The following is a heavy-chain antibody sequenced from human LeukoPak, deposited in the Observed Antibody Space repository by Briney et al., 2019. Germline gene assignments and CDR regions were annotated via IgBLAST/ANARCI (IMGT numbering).Heavy chain of an antibody. CDR2: ISAYNGNT. D-gene: IGHD3-22*01. CDR3: ASGSSGYYYFDY. J-gene: IGHJ4*02. V-gene: IGHV1-18*01. Sequence: ASVKVSCKASANIFTSYGISWVRQAPGQGLEWMGWISAYNGNTDYAQKLQGRVTMTTDTSTSTAYMELRSLRSDDTAVYYCASGSSGYYYFDYWGQGTLVTVSP. CDR1: ANIFTSYG.